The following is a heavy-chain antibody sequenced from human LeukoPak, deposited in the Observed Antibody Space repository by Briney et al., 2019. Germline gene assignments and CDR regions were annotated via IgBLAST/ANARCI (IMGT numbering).Heavy chain of an antibody. CDR2: INSDGSST. D-gene: IGHD2-15*01. Sequence: PPGGSLRLSCGASGFPFNSYWMHWVRQVPGKGLVWVSRINSDGSSTTQADSVKGRFIISRDNANNTLYLQMNSLRDDDTAVYYCARGNRGSRFFDLWGRGTLVTVSS. CDR3: ARGNRGSRFFDL. V-gene: IGHV3-74*01. CDR1: GFPFNSYW. J-gene: IGHJ2*01.